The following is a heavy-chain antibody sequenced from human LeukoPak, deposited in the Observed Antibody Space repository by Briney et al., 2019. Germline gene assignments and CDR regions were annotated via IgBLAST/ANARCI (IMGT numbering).Heavy chain of an antibody. Sequence: GESLKISCKGSGYSFTSYWIGWVRQMPGKGLEWMGIIYPGDSDTRYSSSFQGQVTISADKSISTAYLQWSSLKASDTAMYYCARLPSPYYYDSKTFDYWGQGTLVTVSS. CDR2: IYPGDSDT. CDR1: GYSFTSYW. CDR3: ARLPSPYYYDSKTFDY. D-gene: IGHD3-22*01. V-gene: IGHV5-51*01. J-gene: IGHJ4*02.